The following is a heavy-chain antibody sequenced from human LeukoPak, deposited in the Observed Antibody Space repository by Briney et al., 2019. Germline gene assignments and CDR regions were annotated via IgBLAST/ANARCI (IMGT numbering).Heavy chain of an antibody. J-gene: IGHJ3*02. CDR3: ARADWYYDSSGYLDDAFDI. CDR2: IYTSGST. D-gene: IGHD3-22*01. V-gene: IGHV4-4*07. CDR1: GGSISSYY. Sequence: SETLSLTCTVSGGSISSYYWSWIRQPAGKGLEWIGRIYTSGSTNYNPSLKSRVTMSVDTSKNQFSLKLSSVTAADTAVYYCARADWYYDSSGYLDDAFDIWGQGTMVTVSS.